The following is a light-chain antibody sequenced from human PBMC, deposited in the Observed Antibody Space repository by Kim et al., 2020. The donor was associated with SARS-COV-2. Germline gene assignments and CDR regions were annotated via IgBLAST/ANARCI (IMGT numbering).Light chain of an antibody. Sequence: ALGQTVRITCQGDSLRAYYGNWYQQKPGQAPVLVIYAKNNRPSGIPDRFSGSGSGSTTSLTITGAQAEDEADYYCNSRDSSGNHWLFGGGTKVTVL. V-gene: IGLV3-19*01. J-gene: IGLJ3*02. CDR1: SLRAYY. CDR3: NSRDSSGNHWL. CDR2: AKN.